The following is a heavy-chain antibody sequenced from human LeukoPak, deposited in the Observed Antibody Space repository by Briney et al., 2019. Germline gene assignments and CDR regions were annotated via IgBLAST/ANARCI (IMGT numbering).Heavy chain of an antibody. V-gene: IGHV1-3*01. CDR1: GYSFTSYA. Sequence: ASVKVSCTASGYSFTSYAMHWVRQAPGQRPEWMEWINAGNGNTKYSQKFQGRVTITRDTSASTAYVELSSLRSEDTAVYYCARDLALAGYYFDYWGQGTLVTVSS. J-gene: IGHJ4*02. D-gene: IGHD6-19*01. CDR3: ARDLALAGYYFDY. CDR2: INAGNGNT.